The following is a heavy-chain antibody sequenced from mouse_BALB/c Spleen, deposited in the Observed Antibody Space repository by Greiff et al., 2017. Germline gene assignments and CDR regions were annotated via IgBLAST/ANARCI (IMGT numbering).Heavy chain of an antibody. CDR3: ARSLDV. CDR1: GFTFSSFG. CDR2: ISSGSSTI. J-gene: IGHJ1*01. V-gene: IGHV5-17*02. Sequence: EVKVVESGGGLVQPGGSRKLSCAASGFTFSSFGMHWVRQAPEKGLEWVAYISSGSSTIYYADTVKGRFTISRDNPKNTLFLQMTSLRSEDTAMYYCARSLDVWGAGTTVTVSS.